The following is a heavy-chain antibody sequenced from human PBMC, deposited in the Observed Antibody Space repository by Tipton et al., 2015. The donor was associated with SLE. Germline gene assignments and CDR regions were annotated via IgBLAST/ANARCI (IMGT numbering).Heavy chain of an antibody. CDR3: AKEQKLGTWFDP. V-gene: IGHV3-23*01. J-gene: IGHJ5*02. CDR2: TSASGDRT. D-gene: IGHD1-1*01. CDR1: GFTFSSYA. Sequence: SLRLSCAASGFTFSSYAMNWVRQAPGKGLEWVSLTSASGDRTYYADSVKGRFTISRDNSKNTLYLQMDSLRDEDTAVYYCAKEQKLGTWFDPWGQGTLVTVSS.